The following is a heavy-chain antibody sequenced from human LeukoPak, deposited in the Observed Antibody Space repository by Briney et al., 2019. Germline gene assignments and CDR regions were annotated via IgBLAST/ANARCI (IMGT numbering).Heavy chain of an antibody. CDR2: IYYSGST. CDR3: ARPLMVRGVIGAFDI. CDR1: GGSISSGDYY. J-gene: IGHJ3*02. V-gene: IGHV4-30-4*01. D-gene: IGHD3-10*01. Sequence: SETLSLTCTVSGGSISSGDYYWSWIRQPPGKGLEWIGHIYYSGSTYYNPSLKSRVTISVDTSKNQFSLKLSSVTAADTAVYYCARPLMVRGVIGAFDIWGQGTMVTVSS.